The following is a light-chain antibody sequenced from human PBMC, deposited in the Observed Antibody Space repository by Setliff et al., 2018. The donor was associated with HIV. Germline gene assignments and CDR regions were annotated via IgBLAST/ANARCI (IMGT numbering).Light chain of an antibody. V-gene: IGKV3-20*01. Sequence: NVLTQSPGTLSLSPGERATLSCRASQTVVANYLAWYQQKPGQAPRLLIYGASSRATGIPDRFSGSGSGTDFILTISRLEPEDFAMYYCGQYGRSPHSFGQGTKVDIK. J-gene: IGKJ2*03. CDR3: GQYGRSPHS. CDR1: QTVVANY. CDR2: GAS.